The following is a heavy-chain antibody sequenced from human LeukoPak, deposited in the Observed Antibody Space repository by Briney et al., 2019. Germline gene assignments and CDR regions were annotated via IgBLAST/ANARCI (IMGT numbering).Heavy chain of an antibody. CDR2: ISGSGGST. CDR3: AKGPHSGYDWNYFDY. V-gene: IGHV3-23*01. D-gene: IGHD5-12*01. J-gene: IGHJ4*02. CDR1: GFTFSSYA. Sequence: EGSLRLTCAASGFTFSSYAMSWVRQAPGKGLEWVSAISGSGGSTYYADSVKGRFTISRDNSKNTLYLQMNSLRAEDTAVYYCAKGPHSGYDWNYFDYWGQGTLVTVSS.